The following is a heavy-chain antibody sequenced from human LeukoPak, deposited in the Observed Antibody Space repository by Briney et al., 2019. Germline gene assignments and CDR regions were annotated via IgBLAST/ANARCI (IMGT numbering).Heavy chain of an antibody. CDR3: ARDSEVVVGGSSWFDP. CDR1: GFTFSKNC. J-gene: IGHJ5*02. Sequence: GGPLRLSCAASGFTFSKNCMNWVRQAPGKGLEWVSSISTSGSYIYYADSVKGRFTISRDNAKKSLYLQMNSLRAEDTAVYYCARDSEVVVGGSSWFDPWGQGTLVTVSS. D-gene: IGHD2-15*01. CDR2: ISTSGSYI. V-gene: IGHV3-21*01.